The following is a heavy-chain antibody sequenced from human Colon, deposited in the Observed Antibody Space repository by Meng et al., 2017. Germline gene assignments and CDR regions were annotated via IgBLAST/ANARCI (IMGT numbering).Heavy chain of an antibody. J-gene: IGHJ4*02. Sequence: QVQLVDVGGGLCQAGRSLGLFGVDSTFILRLYSMHWVRQAPGKGMEWVAVISNDGGAIFYAASVKGRFIISRDNSKKTLYLQMNSLRAEDTAVYYCARVPTYYYDSSGASALDYWGQGTLVTVSS. CDR3: ARVPTYYYDSSGASALDY. CDR1: TFILRLYS. V-gene: IGHV3-30*08. D-gene: IGHD3-22*01. CDR2: ISNDGGAI.